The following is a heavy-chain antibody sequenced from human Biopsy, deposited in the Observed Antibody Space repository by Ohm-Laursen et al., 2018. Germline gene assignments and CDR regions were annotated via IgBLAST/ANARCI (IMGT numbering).Heavy chain of an antibody. J-gene: IGHJ5*01. Sequence: SLRLSCTASGFTFSNSGMHWVRQAPGKGLVWVSRSNTDGSHTNYADSVKGRFATSTDNAKNTLYLYMSSLTVEDTAVYFCARDASQGFDSWGQGTLVTVSS. CDR3: ARDASQGFDS. CDR1: GFTFSNSG. V-gene: IGHV3-74*01. CDR2: SNTDGSHT.